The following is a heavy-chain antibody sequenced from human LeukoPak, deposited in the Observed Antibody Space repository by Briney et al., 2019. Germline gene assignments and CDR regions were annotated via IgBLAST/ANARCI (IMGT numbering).Heavy chain of an antibody. CDR1: GYTFTSYY. CDR2: INPNSGGT. V-gene: IGHV1-2*02. D-gene: IGHD3-22*01. Sequence: GVSVKVSCKASGYTFTSYYMHWVRQAPGQGLEWMGWINPNSGGTNYAQKFQGRVTMTRDTSISTAYMELSRLRSDDTAVYYCARASLIVVVKGNWFDPWGQGTLVTVSS. J-gene: IGHJ5*02. CDR3: ARASLIVVVKGNWFDP.